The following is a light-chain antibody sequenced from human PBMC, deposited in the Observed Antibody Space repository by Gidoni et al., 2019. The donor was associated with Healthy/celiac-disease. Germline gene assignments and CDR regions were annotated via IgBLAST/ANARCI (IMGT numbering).Light chain of an antibody. CDR1: SSNIGAGYD. CDR2: GNS. J-gene: IGLJ1*01. V-gene: IGLV1-40*01. CDR3: QSYDSSLSGSLV. Sequence: QSVLTQPPSVSGAPGQRVTISCTGSSSNIGAGYDVHWYQQLPGTAPKLVIFGNSNRPSGVPDRFSGSKSGTSASLAITGLQAEDEADFYCQSYDSSLSGSLVFGTGTKVTVL.